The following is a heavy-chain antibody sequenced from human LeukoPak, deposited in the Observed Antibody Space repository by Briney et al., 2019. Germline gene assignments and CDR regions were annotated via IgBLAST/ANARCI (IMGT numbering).Heavy chain of an antibody. J-gene: IGHJ4*02. CDR2: ISSSSSYT. CDR1: GFTFSDYY. D-gene: IGHD6-13*01. V-gene: IGHV3-11*06. CDR3: ARDQRAAAALYDY. Sequence: PGGSLRLSCAASGFTFSDYYMSWIRQAPGKGLEWVSYISSSSSYTNYADSVKGRFTISRDNAKNSLYLQMNSLRAEDTAVYYCARDQRAAAALYDYWGQGTLVTVSS.